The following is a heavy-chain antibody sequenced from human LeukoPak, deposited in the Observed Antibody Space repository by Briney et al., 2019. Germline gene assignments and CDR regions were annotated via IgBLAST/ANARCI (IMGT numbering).Heavy chain of an antibody. D-gene: IGHD4-23*01. V-gene: IGHV3-30*03. CDR2: ISYDGSNK. Sequence: PGGSLRLSCAASGFTCSSYGMHWVRQAPGKGLEWVAVISYDGSNKYYADSVKGRLTISRDNSKNTLYLQMNSLRAEDTAVYYCCFAYGGNSDAFDIWGQGTMVTVSS. CDR3: CFAYGGNSDAFDI. CDR1: GFTCSSYG. J-gene: IGHJ3*02.